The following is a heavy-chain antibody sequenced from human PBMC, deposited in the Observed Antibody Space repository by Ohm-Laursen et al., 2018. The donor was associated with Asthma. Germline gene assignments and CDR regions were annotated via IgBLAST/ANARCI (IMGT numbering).Heavy chain of an antibody. Sequence: SDTLSLTCTVSGASISSYYWSWFRQPPGKGLEWIGYIYYTGSTTYNPSLKSRVAMAVDTTKNEISLKLSSVTAADTAVYYCAKDSYIVEFGYWGQGTLVTVSS. CDR2: IYYTGST. CDR1: GASISSYY. CDR3: AKDSYIVEFGY. V-gene: IGHV4-59*01. D-gene: IGHD2-15*01. J-gene: IGHJ4*02.